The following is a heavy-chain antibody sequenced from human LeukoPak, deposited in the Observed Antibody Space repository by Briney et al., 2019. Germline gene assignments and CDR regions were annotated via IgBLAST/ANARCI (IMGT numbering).Heavy chain of an antibody. V-gene: IGHV5-51*01. J-gene: IGHJ5*02. CDR1: EYSFTGYW. Sequence: GESLKISCKGSEYSFTGYWIGWVRQMPGEGLEWMRSIYPGDSDTRYSPSFQGQVTISADKSISTAYLQWSSLKASDTAMYYCARVKRYCSSTSCYFNWFDPWGQGTLVTVSS. CDR2: IYPGDSDT. CDR3: ARVKRYCSSTSCYFNWFDP. D-gene: IGHD2-2*01.